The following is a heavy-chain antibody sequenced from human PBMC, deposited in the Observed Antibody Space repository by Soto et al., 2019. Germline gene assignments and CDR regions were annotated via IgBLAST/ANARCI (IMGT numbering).Heavy chain of an antibody. D-gene: IGHD3-3*01. CDR2: ISYDGSNK. V-gene: IGHV3-30*18. CDR3: AKEVWSGPMDV. CDR1: GFTFSSYG. J-gene: IGHJ6*02. Sequence: ESGGGVVQPGRSLRLSCAASGFTFSSYGMHWVRQAPGKGLEWVAVISYDGSNKNYADSVKGRFTISRDNSKNTQYLQMNSLRAEDTAVSYCAKEVWSGPMDVWGQGTTVTVSS.